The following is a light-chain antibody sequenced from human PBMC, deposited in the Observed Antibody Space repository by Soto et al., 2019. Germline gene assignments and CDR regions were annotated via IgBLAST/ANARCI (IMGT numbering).Light chain of an antibody. J-gene: IGLJ2*01. Sequence: QSALTQPRSVSGSPGQSVAISCTGTSSDVGGHSYVSWYQHHPGKAPKLIIYDFTKRPSGVTDRLSCYKSGNTASLTISGLQAEEEGDYSCCSYAGSYVVFGGGTQLTVL. CDR1: SSDVGGHSY. CDR3: CSYAGSYVV. V-gene: IGLV2-11*01. CDR2: DFT.